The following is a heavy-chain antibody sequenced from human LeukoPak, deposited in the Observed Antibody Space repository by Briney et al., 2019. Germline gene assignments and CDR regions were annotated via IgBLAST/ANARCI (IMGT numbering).Heavy chain of an antibody. CDR1: GGSFSGYY. CDR3: ARDVAFDI. Sequence: SETLSLTCAVYGGSFSGYYWSWIRQPPGKGLEWIGEIYHSGSTNYNPSLKSRVTISVAKSKNQFSLKLSSVTAADTAVYYCARDVAFDIWGQGTMVTVSS. V-gene: IGHV4-34*01. J-gene: IGHJ3*02. CDR2: IYHSGST.